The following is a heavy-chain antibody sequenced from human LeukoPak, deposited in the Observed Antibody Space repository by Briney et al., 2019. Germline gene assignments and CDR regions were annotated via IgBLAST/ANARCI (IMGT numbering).Heavy chain of an antibody. J-gene: IGHJ6*03. CDR1: GGSISSYY. D-gene: IGHD2-15*01. Sequence: PSETLSLTCTVSGGSISSYYWSWIRQPPGKGLEWIGYIYYSGSTNYNPSLKSRVTISVDTSKNQFYLKLSSVTAADTAVYYCARQGRYCSSTGCMDVWGKGTTVTVSS. CDR2: IYYSGST. V-gene: IGHV4-59*08. CDR3: ARQGRYCSSTGCMDV.